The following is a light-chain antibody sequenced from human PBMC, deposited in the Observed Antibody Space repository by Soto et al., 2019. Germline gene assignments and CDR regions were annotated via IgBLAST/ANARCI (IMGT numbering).Light chain of an antibody. Sequence: QSVLTQPASVSGSPGQSITISCTGTSSDVGSYNLVSWYQQHPGKAPKLMIYEGSKRPSGVSNRFSGSKSGNTASLTISGLQAEDEADYYCCSYAVGSTPYVFGTGTEVTVL. CDR3: CSYAVGSTPYV. J-gene: IGLJ1*01. CDR1: SSDVGSYNL. V-gene: IGLV2-23*01. CDR2: EGS.